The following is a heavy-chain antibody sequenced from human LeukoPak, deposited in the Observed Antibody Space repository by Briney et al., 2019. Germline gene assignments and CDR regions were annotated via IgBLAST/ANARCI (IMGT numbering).Heavy chain of an antibody. V-gene: IGHV1-8*03. Sequence: ASVKVSCKASGYTFTSYDINWVRQATGQGLEWMGWMNPNSGNTGYAQKFQGRVTITRNTSISTVYMELSSLRSEDTAVYYCARDRVVVVAATVGNAFDIWGQGTMVTVSS. CDR1: GYTFTSYD. CDR3: ARDRVVVVAATVGNAFDI. D-gene: IGHD2-15*01. J-gene: IGHJ3*02. CDR2: MNPNSGNT.